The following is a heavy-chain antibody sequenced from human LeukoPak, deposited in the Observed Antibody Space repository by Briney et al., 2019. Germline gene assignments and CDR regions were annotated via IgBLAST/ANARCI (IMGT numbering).Heavy chain of an antibody. CDR3: ATEAARAGAGGFDY. CDR2: FDPEDGET. V-gene: IGHV1-24*01. Sequence: ASVKVSCKVSGYALTELSMHWVRQAPGKGLEWMGGFDPEDGETIYAQKFQGRVTMTEDTSTDTAYMELSSLRSEDTAVYYCATEAARAGAGGFDYWGQGTLVTVSS. CDR1: GYALTELS. J-gene: IGHJ4*02. D-gene: IGHD2-15*01.